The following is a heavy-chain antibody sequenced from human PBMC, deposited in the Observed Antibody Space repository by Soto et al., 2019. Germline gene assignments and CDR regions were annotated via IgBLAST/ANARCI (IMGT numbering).Heavy chain of an antibody. CDR1: GYAFTNYG. D-gene: IGHD1-26*01. CDR2: VSGYNRNT. J-gene: IGHJ4*02. CDR3: VRERQWEPLIY. V-gene: IGHV1-18*01. Sequence: QVQLVQSGVEVKMPGASVKLSCKTYGYAFTNYGVTWVRQVSGQGLEWIGWVSGYNRNTNYAQKFEDRVIMTTDTSTNTAHMELRSLRSDDTGIYYCVRERQWEPLIYWCRGTLLTVSP.